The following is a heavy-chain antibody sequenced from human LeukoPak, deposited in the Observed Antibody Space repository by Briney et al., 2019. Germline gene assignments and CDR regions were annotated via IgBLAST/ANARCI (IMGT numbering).Heavy chain of an antibody. CDR1: GFTVSSNY. CDR2: IYSGGNT. CDR3: AKKRIKYGSGSFDY. Sequence: PGGSLRLSCAASGFTVSSNYMSWVRQAPGKGLEWVSFIYSGGNTHYSDSVKGRFTLSRDNSKNTLYLQMNSLRAEDTALYYCAKKRIKYGSGSFDYWGQGTLVTVSS. J-gene: IGHJ4*02. V-gene: IGHV3-53*01. D-gene: IGHD3-10*01.